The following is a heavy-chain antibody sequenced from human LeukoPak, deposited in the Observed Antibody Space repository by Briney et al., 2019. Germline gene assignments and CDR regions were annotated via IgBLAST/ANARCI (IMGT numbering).Heavy chain of an antibody. CDR1: GYSISSGYY. V-gene: IGHV4-38-2*01. CDR2: IFHSGGT. Sequence: SETLSLTCAVSGYSISSGYYWGWIRQPPGKGLEWIGSIFHSGGTDYNPSLKSRVTISVERSKNQFSLRLSSVTAADTAIYYCAQDFDYWGQGTLVTVSS. CDR3: AQDFDY. J-gene: IGHJ4*02.